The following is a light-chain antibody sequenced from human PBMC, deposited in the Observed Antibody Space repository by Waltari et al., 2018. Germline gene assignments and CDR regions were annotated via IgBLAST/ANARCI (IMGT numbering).Light chain of an antibody. Sequence: QSALTQPASVSGSPGQSITISCTGTSSDVGGYNYVPWYQQHPGKAPKIMIYEVSNRPSGFSNRFSGSKSGNTASLTISGLQAEDEADYYCSSYTSSSTRVVFGGGTKLTVL. CDR1: SSDVGGYNY. CDR3: SSYTSSSTRVV. CDR2: EVS. J-gene: IGLJ2*01. V-gene: IGLV2-14*01.